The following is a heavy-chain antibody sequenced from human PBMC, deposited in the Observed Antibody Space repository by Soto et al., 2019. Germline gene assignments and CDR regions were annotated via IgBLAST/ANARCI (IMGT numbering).Heavy chain of an antibody. CDR3: ARERGSFDA. V-gene: IGHV4-34*01. CDR1: GGSFSDSH. CDR2: IDHSGDT. Sequence: QEQLQQWGAGLLRASETLSLTCAFYGGSFSDSHWSWIRQSPEKGLEWIGEIDHSGDTDYNPSLNGRASISVGKAKKQFSLRLTSVTAADTGVYFCARERGSFDAWGQGNLVTVSS. D-gene: IGHD3-10*01. J-gene: IGHJ4*02.